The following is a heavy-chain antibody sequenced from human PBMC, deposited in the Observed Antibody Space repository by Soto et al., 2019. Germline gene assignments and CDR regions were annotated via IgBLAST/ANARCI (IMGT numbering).Heavy chain of an antibody. D-gene: IGHD3-3*01. CDR1: GFTFSSYA. Sequence: EVQLLESGGGLVQPGGSLRLSCAASGFTFSSYAMSWVRQAPGKGLEWGSAISGSGGSTYYADSVKGRFTISRDNSKNTLYLQMNSLRAEDTAVYYCAKETYYDFWSGFHGAFDIWGQGTMVTVSS. J-gene: IGHJ3*02. CDR3: AKETYYDFWSGFHGAFDI. CDR2: ISGSGGST. V-gene: IGHV3-23*01.